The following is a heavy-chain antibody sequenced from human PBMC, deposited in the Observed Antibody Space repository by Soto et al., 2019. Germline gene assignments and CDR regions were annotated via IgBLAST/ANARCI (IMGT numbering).Heavy chain of an antibody. J-gene: IGHJ6*02. CDR2: MNSTGGT. V-gene: IGHV3-66*01. CDR1: GFTVNKFY. Sequence: EVQVEESGGGLVQPGGSLRLSCAASGFTVNKFYISWVRQAPGKGLEWVSVMNSTGGTDSANSVKGRFSISRDNSKNTVYLQMNSLRAADTAVYYCARYGDGYYGMDVWGQGTRVTVSS. CDR3: ARYGDGYYGMDV. D-gene: IGHD4-17*01.